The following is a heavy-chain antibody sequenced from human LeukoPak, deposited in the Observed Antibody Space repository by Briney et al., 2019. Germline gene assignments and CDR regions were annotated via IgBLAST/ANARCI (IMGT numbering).Heavy chain of an antibody. CDR2: ISWNSGSV. V-gene: IGHV3-9*01. Sequence: GGSLRLSCAASGFTFSSYAMHWVRQAPGKGLEWVSGISWNSGSVGYADSVKGRFTISRDNAKNSLYLQMNSLRAEDTALYYCAKGRLGELSLSDFDYWGQGTLVTVSS. CDR1: GFTFSSYA. CDR3: AKGRLGELSLSDFDY. D-gene: IGHD3-16*02. J-gene: IGHJ4*02.